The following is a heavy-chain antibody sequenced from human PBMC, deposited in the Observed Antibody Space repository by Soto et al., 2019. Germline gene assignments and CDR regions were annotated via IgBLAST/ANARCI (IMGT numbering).Heavy chain of an antibody. CDR3: VSWVSVHFDY. D-gene: IGHD2-8*01. CDR2: ISPKSTYR. CDR1: GFPFSDYY. V-gene: IGHV3-11*03. J-gene: IGHJ4*02. Sequence: LRLSCATSGFPFSDYYMSWIRQAPGKGLEWLSHISPKSTYRNYADSVKGRFTISRDSSRNTVNLLMNRLRVEDTARYFCVSWVSVHFDYWGPGTLVTVSS.